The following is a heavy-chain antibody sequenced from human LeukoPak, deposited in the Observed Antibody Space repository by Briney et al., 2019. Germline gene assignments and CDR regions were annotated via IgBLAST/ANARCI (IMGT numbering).Heavy chain of an antibody. J-gene: IGHJ4*02. CDR1: GFILSDYN. V-gene: IGHV3-21*01. Sequence: GGPLRLSCAASGFILSDYNMIWVRQAPGKGLEWVSFIAISGSYITYADSVKGRFTISRDNAKNSLYLQMNSLRAEDTAVYYCARDLSATIRAYDYWGQGTLVTVSS. CDR2: IAISGSYI. CDR3: ARDLSATIRAYDY. D-gene: IGHD1-26*01.